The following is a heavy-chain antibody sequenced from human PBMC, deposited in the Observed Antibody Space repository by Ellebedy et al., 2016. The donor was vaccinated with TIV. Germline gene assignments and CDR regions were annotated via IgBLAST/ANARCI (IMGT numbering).Heavy chain of an antibody. D-gene: IGHD4-17*01. CDR2: MNPNSGDT. CDR1: GYTFTSYT. J-gene: IGHJ4*02. CDR3: AREGGRGDGELDD. V-gene: IGHV1-8*01. Sequence: AASVKVSCKSSGYTFTSYTIHWVRQAAGQGLEGRGWMNPNSGDTGYALKFQGRVTITTSRSVSTAYMELLSLASDDTAMYYCAREGGRGDGELDDWGQGTLVTVSS.